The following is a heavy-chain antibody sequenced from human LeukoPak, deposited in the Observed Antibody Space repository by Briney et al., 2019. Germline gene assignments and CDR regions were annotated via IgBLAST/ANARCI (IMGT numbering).Heavy chain of an antibody. CDR3: ARAPAYGGDYSYYFDY. Sequence: GGSLRLSCAASGFTFSSYDMHWVRQATGKDLEWVSAIGTAGDTYYPGSVKGRFTISRENAKNSLYLQMNSLRAGDTAVYYCARAPAYGGDYSYYFDYWGQGTLVTVSS. J-gene: IGHJ4*02. CDR1: GFTFSSYD. CDR2: IGTAGDT. D-gene: IGHD4-17*01. V-gene: IGHV3-13*01.